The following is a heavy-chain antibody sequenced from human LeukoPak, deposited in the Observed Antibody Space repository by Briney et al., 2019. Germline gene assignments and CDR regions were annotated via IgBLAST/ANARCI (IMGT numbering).Heavy chain of an antibody. D-gene: IGHD4-17*01. Sequence: GGSLRLSCAASGFTFSSYGMHWVRQAPGKGLEWVAVIWYDGSNKYYADSVKGRFTISRDNSKNTLYLQMNSLRAEDTAVYYCAREYGDYRLGYWGRGTLVTVSS. V-gene: IGHV3-33*08. CDR2: IWYDGSNK. CDR1: GFTFSSYG. CDR3: AREYGDYRLGY. J-gene: IGHJ4*02.